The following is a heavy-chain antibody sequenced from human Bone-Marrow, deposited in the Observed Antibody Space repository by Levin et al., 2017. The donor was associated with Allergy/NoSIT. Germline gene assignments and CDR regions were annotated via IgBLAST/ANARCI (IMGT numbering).Heavy chain of an antibody. CDR2: ISYDGSNK. D-gene: IGHD3-22*01. Sequence: GGSLRLSCAASGFTFSSYGMHWVRQAPGKGLEWVAVISYDGSNKYYADSVKGRFTISRDNSKNTLYLQMNSLRAEDTAVYYCAKGGYYDSSGYSPADFDYWGQGTLVTVSS. CDR3: AKGGYYDSSGYSPADFDY. J-gene: IGHJ4*02. V-gene: IGHV3-30*18. CDR1: GFTFSSYG.